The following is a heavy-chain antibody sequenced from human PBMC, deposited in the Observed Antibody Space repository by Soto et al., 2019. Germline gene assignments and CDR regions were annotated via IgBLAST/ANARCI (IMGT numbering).Heavy chain of an antibody. CDR1: GFTFSTYW. V-gene: IGHV3-74*01. CDR2: INSDASHT. D-gene: IGHD2-2*01. CDR3: VRDGHGITTRCYGGWFDP. Sequence: EVQLVESGGGLVQPGGSLRLSCAASGFTFSTYWMHWIRQVPGKGLEWVSRINSDASHTYYADSVKGRFTISRDNAKNTLHLEMNSLRAEDTAVDYCVRDGHGITTRCYGGWFDPWGQGTLVTVSS. J-gene: IGHJ5*02.